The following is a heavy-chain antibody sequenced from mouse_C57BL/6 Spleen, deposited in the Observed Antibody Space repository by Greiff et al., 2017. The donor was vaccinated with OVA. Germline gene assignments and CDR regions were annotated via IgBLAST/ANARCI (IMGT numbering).Heavy chain of an antibody. CDR1: GYTFTSYW. CDR3: ARGYYDYDYFDY. Sequence: QVQLQQPGAELVRPGSSVKLSCKASGYTFTSYWMDWVKQRPGQGLEWIGNIYPSDSETHYNQKFKDKATLTVDKSSSTAYMQLSSLTSEDSAVYYCARGYYDYDYFDYWGQGTTLTVSS. CDR2: IYPSDSET. V-gene: IGHV1-61*01. J-gene: IGHJ2*01. D-gene: IGHD2-4*01.